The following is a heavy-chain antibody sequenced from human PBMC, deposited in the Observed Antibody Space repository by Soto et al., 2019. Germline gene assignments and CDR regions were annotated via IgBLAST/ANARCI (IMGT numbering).Heavy chain of an antibody. V-gene: IGHV1-69*13. CDR3: ARDMALAALSHGMDV. CDR2: IPSVFGAA. CDR1: GGTFSLYG. Sequence: SVKVSCKASGGTFSLYGVNWVRQAPGQGLEWMGGIPSVFGAAKYAQRFQGRLSITADGSTGTVYMDLSGLRSDDSAVYYCARDMALAALSHGMDVWGQGTLVTVSS. D-gene: IGHD6-19*01. J-gene: IGHJ6*02.